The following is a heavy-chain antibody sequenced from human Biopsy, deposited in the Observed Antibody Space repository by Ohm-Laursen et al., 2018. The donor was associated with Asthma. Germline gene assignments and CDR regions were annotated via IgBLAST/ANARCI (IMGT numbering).Heavy chain of an antibody. CDR2: INAGDGNT. J-gene: IGHJ3*01. CDR3: ARTYYDFLTGQVNDAFAL. Sequence: ATVKISCKASGYNFISFAIHWVRQAPGQRLEWMGWINAGDGNTKYSQKFQDRVTITRDTSASTAYMDLRSLRSEDTAMYYCARTYYDFLTGQVNDAFALWGQGTMVTVSS. V-gene: IGHV1-3*01. CDR1: GYNFISFA. D-gene: IGHD3-9*01.